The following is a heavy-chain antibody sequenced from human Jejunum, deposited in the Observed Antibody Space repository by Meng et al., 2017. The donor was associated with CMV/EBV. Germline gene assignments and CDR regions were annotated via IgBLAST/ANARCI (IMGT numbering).Heavy chain of an antibody. CDR1: FTFTDHA. J-gene: IGHJ6*02. V-gene: IGHV3-9*01. Sequence: FTFTDHAMHWVRQAPGKGLEWDSGITWKGDTIGYADSVKGRFTISRDNAKKSLYLQMNSLRPEDTALYYCARDFQLYYYHYYGMDVWGQGTTVTVSS. D-gene: IGHD2-2*01. CDR3: ARDFQLYYYHYYGMDV. CDR2: ITWKGDTI.